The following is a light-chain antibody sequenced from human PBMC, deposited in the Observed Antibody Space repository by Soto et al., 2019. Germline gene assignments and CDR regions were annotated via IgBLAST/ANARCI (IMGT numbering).Light chain of an antibody. CDR3: QQYNSDSRT. CDR1: QSISTW. J-gene: IGKJ1*01. Sequence: DIQMTQSPSTLSASLGDRVTITCRASQSISTWLAWYQQKPGNAPKLLIFDASNLESGVPSRFSGSGSGTEFTLTIDSLQPDDFATYYCQQYNSDSRTFGQGTKVDIK. V-gene: IGKV1-5*01. CDR2: DAS.